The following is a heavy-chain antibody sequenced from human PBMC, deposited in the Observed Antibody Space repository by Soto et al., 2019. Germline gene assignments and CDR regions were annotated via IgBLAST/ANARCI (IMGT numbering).Heavy chain of an antibody. V-gene: IGHV3-21*04. D-gene: IGHD7-27*01. J-gene: IGHJ4*02. CDR1: GFTFSSYT. Sequence: EVQLVESGGGLVRPWESLTLSCAASGFTFSSYTMTWVRQAPGKGLEWVSSISFSSTNIHYADSVKGRFTISRDNAKNSLYLQMNSLRVEDTAVYSCARGAGDLPYWGQGTLVTVSS. CDR2: ISFSSTNI. CDR3: ARGAGDLPY.